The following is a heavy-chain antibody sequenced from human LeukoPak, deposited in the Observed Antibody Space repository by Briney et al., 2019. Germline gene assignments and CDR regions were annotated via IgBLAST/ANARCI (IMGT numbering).Heavy chain of an antibody. CDR2: ISSSSSYI. J-gene: IGHJ1*01. V-gene: IGHV3-21*01. D-gene: IGHD6-13*01. Sequence: GGSLRLSCAASGFTFSSYSMNWVRQAPGKGLEWVSPISSSSSYIYYADSVKGRFTISRDNAKNSLYLQMNSLRAEDTAVYYCAREYVAAALSPQYFQHWGQGTLVTVSS. CDR3: AREYVAAALSPQYFQH. CDR1: GFTFSSYS.